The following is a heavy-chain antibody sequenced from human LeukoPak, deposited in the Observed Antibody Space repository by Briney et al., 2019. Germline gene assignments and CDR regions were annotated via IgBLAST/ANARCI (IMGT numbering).Heavy chain of an antibody. CDR1: GFTFSSYW. D-gene: IGHD6-13*01. CDR2: IGSSGSTV. CDR3: ARPEYSSSWTPSV. J-gene: IGHJ6*04. Sequence: GGSLRLSCAASGFTFSSYWMHWVRQAPGKGLEWVSYIGSSGSTVYYADSVKGRFTISRDNAKNSLYLQMNSLRAEDTAVYYCARPEYSSSWTPSVWGKGTTVTISS. V-gene: IGHV3-48*04.